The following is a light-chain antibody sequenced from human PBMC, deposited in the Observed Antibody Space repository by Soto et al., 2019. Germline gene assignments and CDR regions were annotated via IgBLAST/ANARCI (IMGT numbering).Light chain of an antibody. V-gene: IGKV3-11*01. CDR3: QQRSDWPST. Sequence: EVILTQSPATLSVSPGESVTLSCRASQSVGTYFAWYQQKPGQAPRLLIYDSSNRATGIPARFSGSGSGTDFTLTISSLEPEDFAVYYCQQRSDWPSTFGGGTKVEIK. CDR1: QSVGTY. CDR2: DSS. J-gene: IGKJ4*01.